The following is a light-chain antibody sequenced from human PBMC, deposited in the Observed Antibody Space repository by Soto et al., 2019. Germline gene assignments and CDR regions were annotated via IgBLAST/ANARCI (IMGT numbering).Light chain of an antibody. J-gene: IGKJ1*01. CDR3: QQYYNWQPR. CDR2: AAS. V-gene: IGKV3-15*01. Sequence: EILMTQSPATLSVSPGERVTLSCRASQSVGSKLVWYQQRPGQAPRLLIYAASTRATGVPSRFSGSGSGTEFIFTISSLQSEDNALYYCQQYYNWQPRFGQGTKVEIK. CDR1: QSVGSK.